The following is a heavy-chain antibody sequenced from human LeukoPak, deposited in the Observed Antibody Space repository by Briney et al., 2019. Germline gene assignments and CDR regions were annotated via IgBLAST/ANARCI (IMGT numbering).Heavy chain of an antibody. CDR3: ASNSRITIFGVVIMG. D-gene: IGHD3-3*01. V-gene: IGHV3-21*01. CDR1: GFTFSSYS. Sequence: GGSLRLSCAASGFTFSSYSMNWVRQAPGKGLEWVSSISSSSSHIYYAESLKGRFTISRDNAKNSLYLQMNSLRAVDTAVYYCASNSRITIFGVVIMGRGQGTLVTVSS. CDR2: ISSSSSHI. J-gene: IGHJ4*02.